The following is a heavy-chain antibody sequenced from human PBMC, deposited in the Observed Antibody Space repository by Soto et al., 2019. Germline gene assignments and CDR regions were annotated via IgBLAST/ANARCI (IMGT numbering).Heavy chain of an antibody. CDR2: VIPIFGTA. CDR3: ARTGIVATITGDFDY. J-gene: IGHJ4*02. D-gene: IGHD5-12*01. Sequence: QVQLVQSGAEVKKPGSSVKVSCKASGGTFSSYAISWVRQAPGHGLEWMGGVIPIFGTANYAQKFQGRVTITADESTSTAYMELSSLRSEDTAVYYCARTGIVATITGDFDYWGQGTLVTVSS. CDR1: GGTFSSYA. V-gene: IGHV1-69*01.